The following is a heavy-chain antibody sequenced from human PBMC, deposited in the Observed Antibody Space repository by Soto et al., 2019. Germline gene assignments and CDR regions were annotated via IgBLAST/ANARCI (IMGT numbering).Heavy chain of an antibody. CDR2: ISGSGGST. CDR3: ARAVGANPTVGPEAFEI. D-gene: IGHD1-26*01. V-gene: IGHV3-23*01. Sequence: HPGGSLRLSCAASGFTFSSYAMSWVRQAPGKGLEWVSAISGSGGSTYYADSVKGRFTISRDNSKNTLYLQMNSLRAEDTAVYYCARAVGANPTVGPEAFEIWGQGTMVTVS. J-gene: IGHJ3*02. CDR1: GFTFSSYA.